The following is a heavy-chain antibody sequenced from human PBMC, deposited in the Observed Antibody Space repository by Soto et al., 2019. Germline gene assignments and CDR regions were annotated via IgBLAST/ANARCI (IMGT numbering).Heavy chain of an antibody. J-gene: IGHJ5*02. CDR3: TTLLPT. CDR2: IRSKANSYAT. CDR1: GFTFSSYG. V-gene: IGHV3-73*01. Sequence: SLRLSCAASGFTFSSYGMHWVRQASGKGLEWVGRIRSKANSYATAYAASVKGRFTISRDDSKNTAYLQMNSLKTEDTAVYYCTTLLPTWGQGTQVTVSS.